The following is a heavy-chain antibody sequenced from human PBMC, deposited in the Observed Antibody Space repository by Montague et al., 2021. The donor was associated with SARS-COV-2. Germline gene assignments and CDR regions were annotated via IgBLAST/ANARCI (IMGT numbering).Heavy chain of an antibody. CDR3: ARGGGRLQYSYYYGMDV. CDR2: IYYTGST. V-gene: IGHV4-59*01. D-gene: IGHD5-12*01. J-gene: IGHJ6*02. CDR1: GGSMINTY. Sequence: TLSLTCSVSGGSMINTYWSWIRQPPGKGLEWMGYIYYTGSTDYNPXXXSRATLSIDTSKNEFSLKLTSVTAADTAVYYCARGGGRLQYSYYYGMDVWGQGTTVTVSS.